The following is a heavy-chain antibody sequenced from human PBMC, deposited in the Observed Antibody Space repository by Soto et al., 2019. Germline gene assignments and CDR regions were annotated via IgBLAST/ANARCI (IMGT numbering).Heavy chain of an antibody. CDR1: GFTFSGSA. D-gene: IGHD3-16*01. V-gene: IGHV3-73*02. CDR2: IKARSYNYAT. J-gene: IGHJ4*02. CDR3: SRLWAGGDDRDSPPYYLDS. Sequence: EVQLVESGGGLVQPGESVIISCAASGFTFSGSAIHWVRQTSGKGLEWLGRIKARSYNYATAYTASLKGRFTISRDDSKNTAYLQMTSRKTEDTGVYFCSRLWAGGDDRDSPPYYLDSWGQGTLVTVSS.